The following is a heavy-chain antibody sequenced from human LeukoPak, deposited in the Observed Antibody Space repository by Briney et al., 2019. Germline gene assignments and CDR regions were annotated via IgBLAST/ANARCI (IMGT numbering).Heavy chain of an antibody. Sequence: PGGSLRLSWAASGVTFSSYSMNWVRQAPGKGLEWVSFISSSSSYIYYADSVKGRFTISRDNAKNSLYLQMNSLRAEDTAVYYCARPAADTYFDYWGQGTLVTVSS. CDR1: GVTFSSYS. V-gene: IGHV3-21*01. J-gene: IGHJ4*02. CDR3: ARPAADTYFDY. CDR2: ISSSSSYI. D-gene: IGHD2-2*01.